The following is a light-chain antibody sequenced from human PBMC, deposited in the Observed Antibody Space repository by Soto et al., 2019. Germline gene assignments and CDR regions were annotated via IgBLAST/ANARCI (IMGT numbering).Light chain of an antibody. V-gene: IGKV3-15*01. J-gene: IGKJ2*01. CDR1: QSVTSN. CDR2: VAS. Sequence: EIVMTQSPATLSVSPGERATLSCRASQSVTSNLAWYQQKPGQAPRLLIYVASTRATGIPARFSGRGSGTEFTLTISSLESEDVAVYYCQQYKNWTYTFGQGTKLEIK. CDR3: QQYKNWTYT.